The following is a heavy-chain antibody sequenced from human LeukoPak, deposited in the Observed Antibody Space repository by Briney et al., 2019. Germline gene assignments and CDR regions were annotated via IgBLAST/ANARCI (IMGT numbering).Heavy chain of an antibody. V-gene: IGHV3-30*18. CDR3: AKVPEPVGATPDFDY. D-gene: IGHD1-26*01. Sequence: GGSLRLSCAASGFTFSSYGMHWVRQAPGKGLEWVAVISYDGSNKYYADSVKGRFTISRDNSKNTLYLQMNSLRAEDTAVYYCAKVPEPVGATPDFDYWGQGTLVTVSS. CDR2: ISYDGSNK. J-gene: IGHJ4*02. CDR1: GFTFSSYG.